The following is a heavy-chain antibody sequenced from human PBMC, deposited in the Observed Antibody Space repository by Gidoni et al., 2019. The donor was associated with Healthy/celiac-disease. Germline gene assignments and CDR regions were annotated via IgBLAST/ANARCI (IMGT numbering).Heavy chain of an antibody. J-gene: IGHJ2*01. CDR3: ARDRSVVVPAAIRPWYFDL. CDR1: GYTFTSYY. CDR2: INPSGGST. V-gene: IGHV1-46*01. D-gene: IGHD2-2*02. Sequence: QVQLVQSGAEVKKPGASVKVSCKASGYTFTSYYMHWVRQAPGQGLEWMGIINPSGGSTSDAQKFQGRVTMTRDTSTSTVYMELSSLRSEDTAVYYCARDRSVVVPAAIRPWYFDLWGRGTLVTVSS.